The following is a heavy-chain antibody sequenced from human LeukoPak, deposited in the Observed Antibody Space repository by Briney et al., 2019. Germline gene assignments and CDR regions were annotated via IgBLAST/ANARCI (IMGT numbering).Heavy chain of an antibody. J-gene: IGHJ3*02. Sequence: PSETLSLTCTPSGVSFSTYYCTSLRQPAGKGLEWIGRIYSSGNTNYNPSLESRVTMSIDTSKNQFSLKLTSVTAADTAVYYCARERGILRGDAFDIWGQGTVVTVSS. CDR2: IYSSGNT. CDR3: ARERGILRGDAFDI. V-gene: IGHV4-4*07. D-gene: IGHD1-26*01. CDR1: GVSFSTYY.